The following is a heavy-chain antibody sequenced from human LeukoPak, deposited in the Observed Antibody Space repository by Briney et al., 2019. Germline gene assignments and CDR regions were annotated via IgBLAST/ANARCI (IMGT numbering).Heavy chain of an antibody. CDR3: ARGYCSSTSCYLNWFDP. CDR1: GYTFTSYY. CDR2: INPSGGST. Sequence: ASVKVSCKASGYTFTSYYMHWVRQAPGQGLEWMGIINPSGGSTSYAQKFQGRVTMTRDMSTSTVYMELSSLRSEDTAVYYCARGYCSSTSCYLNWFDPWGQGTLVNVSS. D-gene: IGHD2-2*01. J-gene: IGHJ5*02. V-gene: IGHV1-46*01.